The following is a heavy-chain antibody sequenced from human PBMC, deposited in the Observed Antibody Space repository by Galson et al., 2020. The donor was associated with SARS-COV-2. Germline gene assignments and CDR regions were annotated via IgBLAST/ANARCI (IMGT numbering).Heavy chain of an antibody. CDR3: ARAEIAVAGTPTYYYYYGMDV. V-gene: IGHV3-7*01. Sequence: GWRPSLSCAASGFTLRSYGTSSARQAPGNWLEWVAKIKQDVSEKYDVASVKGRFTISRDNAKNSLYLQMNSLGAEDTAVYYCARAEIAVAGTPTYYYYYGMDVWGQGTTVTVSS. D-gene: IGHD6-19*01. CDR1: GFTLRSYG. J-gene: IGHJ6*02. CDR2: IKQDVSEK.